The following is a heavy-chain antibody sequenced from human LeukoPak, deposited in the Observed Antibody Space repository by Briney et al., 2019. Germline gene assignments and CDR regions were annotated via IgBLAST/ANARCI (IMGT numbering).Heavy chain of an antibody. J-gene: IGHJ4*02. CDR1: GFTFGNYG. Sequence: GGSLRLSCAASGFTFGNYGMHWVRQAPGKVLEWVAFIRYDGSDNYYADCVEGRFTISRDNSKKTLYLQMNSLRPEATAVYFCSGSYSYWGQGTLVTVSS. CDR3: SGSYSY. CDR2: IRYDGSDN. V-gene: IGHV3-30*02. D-gene: IGHD1-26*01.